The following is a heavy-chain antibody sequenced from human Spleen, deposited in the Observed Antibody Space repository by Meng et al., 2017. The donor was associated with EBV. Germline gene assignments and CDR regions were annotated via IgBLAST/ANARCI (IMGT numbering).Heavy chain of an antibody. V-gene: IGHV1-69*01. J-gene: IGHJ4*02. D-gene: IGHD1-1*01. CDR1: GGTFRGDA. Sequence: GQFGVGLRRPGSSLRDTCRALGGTFRGDAVTWVRQAPGQWLECVGGTIPIFGPADYEQRFKGRVTITADESTSTGYMELSSLRSEDTAVYYCARGIWKADDSGYFDYWGQGTLVTVSS. CDR2: TIPIFGPA. CDR3: ARGIWKADDSGYFDY.